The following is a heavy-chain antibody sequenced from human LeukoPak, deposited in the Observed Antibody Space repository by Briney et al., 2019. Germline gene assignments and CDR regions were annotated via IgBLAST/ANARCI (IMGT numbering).Heavy chain of an antibody. D-gene: IGHD3-22*01. V-gene: IGHV4-59*01. CDR1: GGSINSFY. J-gene: IGHJ3*02. Sequence: SETLSLTCTVSGGSINSFYWSWIRQPPGRGLEWIGYIYYSGITKYNPSLKSPVTISMDRSKNQFSLKLSSVTAADTAVYYCARVRDYYDNSGDAFDIWGQGTMVPVSS. CDR3: ARVRDYYDNSGDAFDI. CDR2: IYYSGIT.